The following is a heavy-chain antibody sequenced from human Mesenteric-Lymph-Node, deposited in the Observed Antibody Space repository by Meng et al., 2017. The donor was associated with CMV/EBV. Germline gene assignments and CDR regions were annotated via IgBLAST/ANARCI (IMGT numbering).Heavy chain of an antibody. CDR3: ARGLHLGSYYFDS. CDR2: IYYSGST. J-gene: IGHJ4*02. D-gene: IGHD2-21*01. Sequence: GSLRLSCTVSGGSISSYYWSWIRQPPGKGLEWIGYIYYSGSTIYNPSLKTRVTMSVDTSKNQFSLKLSSVTAADTAVYYCARGLHLGSYYFDSWGQGTLVTVSS. CDR1: GGSISSYY. V-gene: IGHV4-59*01.